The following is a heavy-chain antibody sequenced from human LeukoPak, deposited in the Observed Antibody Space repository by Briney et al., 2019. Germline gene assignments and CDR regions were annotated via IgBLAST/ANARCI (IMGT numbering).Heavy chain of an antibody. CDR3: TTDQVGSSWPYYFDY. D-gene: IGHD6-13*01. Sequence: GGSLRPSCAASGFTFSNAWVSWVRHAPGKGPEWVGRIKSKTDGGTTDYATRVKGRFTISRDDSKNTMYLQMNSLKTEDTAVYYCTTDQVGSSWPYYFDYWGQGTLVTVSS. J-gene: IGHJ4*02. V-gene: IGHV3-15*01. CDR2: IKSKTDGGTT. CDR1: GFTFSNAW.